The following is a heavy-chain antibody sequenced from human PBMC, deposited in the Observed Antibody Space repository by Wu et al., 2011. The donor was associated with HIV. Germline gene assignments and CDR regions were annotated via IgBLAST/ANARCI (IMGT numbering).Heavy chain of an antibody. CDR3: ARGGGYDNYYYYGMDV. Sequence: QVQLVQSGAEVKKPGSSVKVSCKASGGTFSSYGISWVRQAPGQGLEWMGGIIPMFGTTNYAQKFQGRVTITTDDSTNTAYMELSSLRSEDTAVYYXARGGGYDNYYYYGMDVWGQGTTVTVSS. D-gene: IGHD5-12*01. CDR2: IIPMFGTT. V-gene: IGHV1-69*05. CDR1: GGTFSSYG. J-gene: IGHJ6*02.